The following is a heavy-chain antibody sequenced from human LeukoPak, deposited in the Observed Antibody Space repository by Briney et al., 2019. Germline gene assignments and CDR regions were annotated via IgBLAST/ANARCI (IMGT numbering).Heavy chain of an antibody. J-gene: IGHJ5*02. D-gene: IGHD2-2*01. V-gene: IGHV4-34*01. Sequence: TSETLSLTCAVYGGSFSGYYWSWIRQPPGKGLEWIGEINHSGSTNYNPSLKSRVTISVDTSKNQFSLKLSSVTAADTAVYYCARAHGPNCSSTSCYGAASDWFDPWGQGTLVTVSS. CDR2: INHSGST. CDR3: ARAHGPNCSSTSCYGAASDWFDP. CDR1: GGSFSGYY.